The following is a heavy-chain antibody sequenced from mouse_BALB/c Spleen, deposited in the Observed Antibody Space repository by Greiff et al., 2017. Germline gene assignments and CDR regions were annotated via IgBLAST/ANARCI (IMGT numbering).Heavy chain of an antibody. V-gene: IGHV5-6*01. J-gene: IGHJ4*01. Sequence: EVMLVESGGDLVKPGGSLKLSCAASGFTFSSYGMSWVRQTPDKRLVWVATISSGGSYTYYPDSVKGRFTISRDNAKNTLYLQMSSLKSEDTAMYYCARHNYGSSLYYAMDYWGQGTSVTVSS. CDR3: ARHNYGSSLYYAMDY. CDR2: ISSGGSYT. CDR1: GFTFSSYG. D-gene: IGHD1-1*01.